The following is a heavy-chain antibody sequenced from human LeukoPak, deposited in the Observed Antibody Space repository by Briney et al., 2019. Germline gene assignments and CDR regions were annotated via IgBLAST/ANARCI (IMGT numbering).Heavy chain of an antibody. J-gene: IGHJ4*02. D-gene: IGHD3-10*01. V-gene: IGHV3-48*02. Sequence: GGSLRLSCAASGFTFSSYSMNWVRQAPGKGLEWVSYISTSSSTIYYADSVKGRFTISRDNAKNSLYLQMSSLRDDDTAVYFCAKSGWDLMVRGVMGFDYWAQGTLVTVSS. CDR1: GFTFSSYS. CDR3: AKSGWDLMVRGVMGFDY. CDR2: ISTSSSTI.